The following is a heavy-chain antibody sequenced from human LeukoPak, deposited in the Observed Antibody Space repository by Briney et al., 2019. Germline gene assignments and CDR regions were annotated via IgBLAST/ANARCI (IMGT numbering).Heavy chain of an antibody. CDR3: AKGGGSTWLDN. CDR1: GFTFSSSV. D-gene: IGHD2/OR15-2a*01. J-gene: IGHJ4*02. Sequence: GGSLRLSCAASGFTFSSSVMSWVRQAPGKGLEWVSTIGARGGSTYYADSVRGRLSISRDNSKNTLYLQMNSLRDEDTAVYYCAKGGGSTWLDNWGQGTLVTVSS. V-gene: IGHV3-23*01. CDR2: IGARGGST.